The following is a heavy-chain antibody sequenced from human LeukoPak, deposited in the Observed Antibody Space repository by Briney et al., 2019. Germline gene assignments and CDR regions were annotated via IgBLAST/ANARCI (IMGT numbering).Heavy chain of an antibody. CDR2: ISSSGGTI. D-gene: IGHD5-12*01. CDR3: ARALAT. Sequence: GGSLRLSCAASGFTFSSYEMNWVRQAPGKGLEWVSYISSSGGTIYCADSVKGRFTISRDNAKNSLYLQMNSLRAEDTAVYYCARALATRGQGTLVTVSS. J-gene: IGHJ4*02. CDR1: GFTFSSYE. V-gene: IGHV3-48*03.